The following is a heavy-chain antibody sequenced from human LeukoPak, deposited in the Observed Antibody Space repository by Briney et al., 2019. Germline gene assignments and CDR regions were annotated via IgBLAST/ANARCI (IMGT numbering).Heavy chain of an antibody. J-gene: IGHJ5*02. CDR2: IYYSGST. V-gene: IGHV4-59*01. D-gene: IGHD6-13*01. Sequence: PSETLSLTSAVSGDSIRSYYWSWIPQPPGKGLEWIGYIYYSGSTNYNPSLTRRVTISVDTSTIQFSLKLSSVTAADTAVYYCARQEQQLIYNWFDPWGQGTLVTVSS. CDR3: ARQEQQLIYNWFDP. CDR1: GDSIRSYY.